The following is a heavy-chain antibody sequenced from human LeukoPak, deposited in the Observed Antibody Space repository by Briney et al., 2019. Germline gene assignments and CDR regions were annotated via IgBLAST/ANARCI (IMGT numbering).Heavy chain of an antibody. CDR3: ARTLRRILGYFDWLLRNDAFDI. J-gene: IGHJ3*02. CDR1: GGSISSSNW. D-gene: IGHD3-9*01. CDR2: IYHSGST. V-gene: IGHV4-4*02. Sequence: SETLSLTCAVPGGSISSSNWWSWVRQPPGKGLEWIGEIYHSGSTNYNPSLKSRVTISVDKSKNQFSLKLSSVTAADTAVYYCARTLRRILGYFDWLLRNDAFDIWGQGTMVTVSS.